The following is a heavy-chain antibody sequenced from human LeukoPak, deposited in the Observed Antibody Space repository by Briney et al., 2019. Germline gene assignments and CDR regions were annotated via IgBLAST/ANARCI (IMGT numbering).Heavy chain of an antibody. CDR1: GFTVSNNY. J-gene: IGHJ4*02. V-gene: IGHV3-53*01. D-gene: IGHD5-18*01. CDR3: ARDFGVRVTDTAMVPNY. Sequence: PGGSLRLSCAASGFTVSNNYMSWIRQAPGKGLEWVSVLFGGGNSYYADSVKGRFTISRDNSRNTVYLQMNSLRPEDTAVYYCARDFGVRVTDTAMVPNYWGQGTLVTVSS. CDR2: LFGGGNS.